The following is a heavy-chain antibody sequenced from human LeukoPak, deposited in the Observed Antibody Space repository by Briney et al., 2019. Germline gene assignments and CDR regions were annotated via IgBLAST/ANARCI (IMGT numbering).Heavy chain of an antibody. CDR1: GFTFSTYW. CDR3: ARGDDFSGDY. V-gene: IGHV3-7*04. J-gene: IGHJ4*02. Sequence: PGGSLRLSCAASGFTFSTYWMSWVRQVPGRGLEWVANIHQDGIERSYVGSVTGRFTISRDNAKNSLYLQMNSLRGEGTAVYYCARGDDFSGDYWGQGTLVTVSS. CDR2: IHQDGIER. D-gene: IGHD2-21*02.